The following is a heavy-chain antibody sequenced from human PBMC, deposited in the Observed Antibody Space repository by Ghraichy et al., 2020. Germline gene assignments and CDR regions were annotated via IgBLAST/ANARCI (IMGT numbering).Heavy chain of an antibody. V-gene: IGHV4-59*01. CDR2: MYSSGSA. D-gene: IGHD2/OR15-2a*01. J-gene: IGHJ4*02. CDR3: ARSNRAIFSDS. Sequence: TLSLTCTVSGGSINPYYWSWVRQPPGKGLEWIGYMYSSGSATYNPSLKSRVTMSLDSSKNQFYLNLNSVTAADTAIYFCARSNRAIFSDSWGQGTLVTVSS. CDR1: GGSINPYY.